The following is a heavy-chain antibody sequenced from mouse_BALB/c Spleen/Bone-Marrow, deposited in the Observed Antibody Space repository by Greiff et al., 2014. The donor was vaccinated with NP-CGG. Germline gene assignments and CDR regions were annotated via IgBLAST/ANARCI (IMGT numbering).Heavy chain of an antibody. CDR2: ISSGSSTI. Sequence: EVMLVESGGGLVQPGGSRKLSCAASGFTFSSFGMHWVRQAPEKGLEWVAYISSGSSTIYYADTVKGRFTISRDNPKNTLFLQMTSLRPEDTAMYYCARDDYDYAMDYWGQGTSVTVSS. V-gene: IGHV5-17*02. J-gene: IGHJ4*01. D-gene: IGHD2-4*01. CDR1: GFTFSSFG. CDR3: ARDDYDYAMDY.